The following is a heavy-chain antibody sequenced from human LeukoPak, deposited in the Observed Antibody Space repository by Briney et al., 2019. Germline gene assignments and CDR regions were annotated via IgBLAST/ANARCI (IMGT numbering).Heavy chain of an antibody. CDR3: ARTYLVAWYYDL. CDR1: GPTFSYYS. Sequence: HGGSPSLACAASGPTFSYYSMHWGRQAPGKGLVWVSRISGDASSTNYAYSVKGRFPFSRDNAKNTLYLQMNSLRAEDTAVYYCARTYLVAWYYDLWG. D-gene: IGHD2-2*01. CDR2: ISGDASST. J-gene: IGHJ2*01. V-gene: IGHV3-74*01.